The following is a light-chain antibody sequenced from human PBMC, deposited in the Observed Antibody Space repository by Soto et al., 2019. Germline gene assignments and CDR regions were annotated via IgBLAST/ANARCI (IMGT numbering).Light chain of an antibody. CDR2: QVT. CDR1: TRDIPGYNY. J-gene: IGLJ1*01. V-gene: IGLV2-14*01. CDR3: NYFSGHAPLYV. Sequence: QPSAVGGYLAQSITISCTGNTRDIPGYNYVSWYQQLPGKAPKLIIYQVTIRPSGIANRFSGSKSGNTASLTISGLQAEAEADYYCNYFSGHAPLYVFGNGSKVT.